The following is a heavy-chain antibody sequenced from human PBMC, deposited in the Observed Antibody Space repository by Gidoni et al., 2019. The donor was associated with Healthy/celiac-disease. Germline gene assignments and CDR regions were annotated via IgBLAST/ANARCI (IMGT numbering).Heavy chain of an antibody. D-gene: IGHD4-4*01. CDR3: AKNQTSYSPTDFDY. J-gene: IGHJ4*02. CDR2: ISGSGGST. Sequence: EVQLLESGGGLVQPGGSLRLSCAATGSTFGSYAMNWVRQAPGKGLEWVSAISGSGGSTYYADSVKGRFTISRDNSKNTLYLQMNNLRAEDTAVYYCAKNQTSYSPTDFDYWGQGTLVTVSS. V-gene: IGHV3-23*01. CDR1: GSTFGSYA.